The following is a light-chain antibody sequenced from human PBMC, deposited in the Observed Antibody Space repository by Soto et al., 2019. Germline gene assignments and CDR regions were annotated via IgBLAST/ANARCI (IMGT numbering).Light chain of an antibody. V-gene: IGKV1-5*03. CDR3: QQYNNYWT. Sequence: DIQMTQSPSTLSASVGDRVTITCRASQSISSWLAWYQQNPGKAPKLLIFKASTLESGVPSRFSGSGSGTEFTLTINNLQPDDFATYYCQQYNNYWTFGQGTKVEIK. CDR2: KAS. J-gene: IGKJ1*01. CDR1: QSISSW.